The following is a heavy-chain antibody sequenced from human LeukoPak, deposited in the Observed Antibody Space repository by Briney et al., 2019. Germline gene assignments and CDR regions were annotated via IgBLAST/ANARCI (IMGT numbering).Heavy chain of an antibody. CDR1: GFTFSSYA. Sequence: GGSLRLSCAASGFTFSSYAMSWVRQAPGKGLEWVSAISGSGSSTYYADSVKGRFTISRDNSKNTLYLQMNSLRAEDTAVYYCAKGVVPAAKTYNWFDPWGQGTLVTVSS. D-gene: IGHD2-2*01. V-gene: IGHV3-23*01. CDR2: ISGSGSST. J-gene: IGHJ5*02. CDR3: AKGVVPAAKTYNWFDP.